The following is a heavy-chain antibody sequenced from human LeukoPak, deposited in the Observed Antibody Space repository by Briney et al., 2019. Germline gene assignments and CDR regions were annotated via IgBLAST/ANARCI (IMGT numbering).Heavy chain of an antibody. V-gene: IGHV5-51*01. CDR2: IYPGDSDT. CDR3: ARSVVVVAAYFDY. CDR1: GYSFTSYW. D-gene: IGHD2-15*01. J-gene: IGHJ4*02. Sequence: GESLKIPCKGSGYSFTSYWIGWVRQMPGKGLEWMGIIYPGDSDTRYSPSFQGQVTISADKSISTAYLQWSSLKASDTAMYYCARSVVVVAAYFDYWGQGTLVTVSS.